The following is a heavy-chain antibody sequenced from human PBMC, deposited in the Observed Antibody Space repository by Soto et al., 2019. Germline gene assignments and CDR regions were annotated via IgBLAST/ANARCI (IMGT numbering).Heavy chain of an antibody. D-gene: IGHD4-17*01. CDR2: IYYSGST. CDR1: GGSISSGGYY. CDR3: ARQKVSRFYGEVDFFDY. J-gene: IGHJ4*02. V-gene: IGHV4-31*03. Sequence: SETLSLTCTVSGGSISSGGYYWSWIRQHPGKGLEWIGYIYYSGSTYYNPSLKSRVTISIDTSNKHLSLHLSSVTAADTAVYYCARQKVSRFYGEVDFFDYWGLGTLVTVPQ.